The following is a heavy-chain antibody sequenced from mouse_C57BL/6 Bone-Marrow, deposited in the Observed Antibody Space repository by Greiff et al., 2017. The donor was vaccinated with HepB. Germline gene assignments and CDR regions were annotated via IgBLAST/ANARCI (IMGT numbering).Heavy chain of an antibody. D-gene: IGHD2-4*01. CDR2: INPYNGGT. Sequence: VQLQQSGPVLVKPGASVKMSCKASGYTFTDYYMNWVKQSHGKSLEWIGVINPYNGGTSYNQKFKGKATLTVDKSSSTAYMELNSLTSEDSAVYYCARWGLRRGFAYWGQGTLVTVSA. CDR3: ARWGLRRGFAY. V-gene: IGHV1-19*01. J-gene: IGHJ3*01. CDR1: GYTFTDYY.